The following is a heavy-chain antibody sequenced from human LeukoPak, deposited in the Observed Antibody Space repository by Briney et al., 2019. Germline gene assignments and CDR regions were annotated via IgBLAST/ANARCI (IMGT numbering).Heavy chain of an antibody. V-gene: IGHV3-23*01. CDR2: ISVSGART. CDR3: AKERGGVASRTPPIDY. Sequence: GGSLRLSCAASGFTFSSYAMNWVRQAPGKGLEWVSAISVSGARTYYADSVKGRFTISRDNSKNTLDLQMNSLTAEDTAVYYCAKERGGVASRTPPIDYWGRGTLVTVSS. D-gene: IGHD2-2*01. CDR1: GFTFSSYA. J-gene: IGHJ4*02.